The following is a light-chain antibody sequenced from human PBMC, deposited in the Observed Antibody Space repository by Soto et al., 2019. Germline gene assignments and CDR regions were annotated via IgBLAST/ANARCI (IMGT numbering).Light chain of an antibody. Sequence: QSALTQPPSVSGAPGQRVTISCTGSSSNIGAGKDVHWYQQLPGTAPKVLIYSNNNRPSGVPDRFSVSKSGTSASLAITGLQVEDEADYFCQSYGTSLSGLYVFGTGTKVTVL. CDR1: SSNIGAGKD. CDR3: QSYGTSLSGLYV. CDR2: SNN. J-gene: IGLJ1*01. V-gene: IGLV1-40*01.